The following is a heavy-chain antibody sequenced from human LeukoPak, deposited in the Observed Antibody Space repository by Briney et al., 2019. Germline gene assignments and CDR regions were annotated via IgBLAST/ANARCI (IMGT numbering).Heavy chain of an antibody. J-gene: IGHJ4*02. Sequence: GASVKVPCEASGYTLTYNNISWVRQAPGQGLEWMGWINTKNGDTNYAQKLQGRVTMTTDTSTNTAYMELRSLRSDDTAVYYCAKGAGPCYCDYCFFFFGLGGQG. CDR1: GYTLTYNN. CDR3: AKGAGPCYCDYCFFFFGL. CDR2: INTKNGDT. D-gene: IGHD3/OR15-3a*01. V-gene: IGHV1-18*01.